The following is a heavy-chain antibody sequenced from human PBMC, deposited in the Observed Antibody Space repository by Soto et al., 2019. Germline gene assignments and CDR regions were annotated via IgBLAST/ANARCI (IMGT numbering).Heavy chain of an antibody. CDR1: GGSFSSYP. D-gene: IGHD3-22*01. J-gene: IGHJ2*01. Sequence: QVQLVQSGAEVKKPGSSVKVSCKASGGSFSSYPISWVRQAPGQGLEWMGGIIPIFGTTNYAQKFQGRVTITAYNSTSTAYMALSSLRSEDTAVYYCARDYYDGDGYYSWYCDLWGRGTMVTVSS. CDR3: ARDYYDGDGYYSWYCDL. V-gene: IGHV1-69*06. CDR2: IIPIFGTT.